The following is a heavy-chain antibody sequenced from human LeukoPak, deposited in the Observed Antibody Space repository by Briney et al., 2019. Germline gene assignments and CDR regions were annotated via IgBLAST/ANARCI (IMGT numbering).Heavy chain of an antibody. J-gene: IGHJ6*03. CDR1: GYTFTGYY. D-gene: IGHD4-17*01. CDR2: INHNSGGT. CDR3: ARGGDVYYYYYMDV. Sequence: GASVKVSCKASGYTFTGYYMHWVRQAPGQGLEWMGRINHNSGGTNYAQKFQGRVTMTRDTSISTAYMELSRLRSDDTAVYYCARGGDVYYYYYMDVWGKGTTVTVSS. V-gene: IGHV1-2*06.